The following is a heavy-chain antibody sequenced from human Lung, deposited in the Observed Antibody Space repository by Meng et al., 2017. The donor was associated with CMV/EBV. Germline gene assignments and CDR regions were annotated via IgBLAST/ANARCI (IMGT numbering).Heavy chain of an antibody. J-gene: IGHJ5*02. CDR3: ARGGNFDP. CDR2: ISTNTGTP. D-gene: IGHD2/OR15-2a*01. V-gene: IGHV7-4-1*02. CDR1: GYTFSTYT. Sequence: QVQLVQSGSELKKPGASVKVSCKASGYTFSTYTINWVRQAHGRGLEWMGWISTNTGTPPYTQGFTGRFVFSLATSVSTAYLPISSLKAEAPAVYSCARGGNFDPWGQGTLAPSPQ.